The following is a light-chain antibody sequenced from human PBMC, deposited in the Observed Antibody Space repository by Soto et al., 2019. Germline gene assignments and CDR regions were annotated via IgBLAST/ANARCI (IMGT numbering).Light chain of an antibody. Sequence: DIQLTRSASSLSASVGGRVTITCRASQTISTYLNWYQQKPGKAPRLLIYDASSLLSGVPSRFSGSGSGTDFTLTIASLQPEDFSTYYCQQSDSTPYTFGQGTKVDIK. J-gene: IGKJ2*01. CDR2: DAS. CDR1: QTISTY. V-gene: IGKV1-39*01. CDR3: QQSDSTPYT.